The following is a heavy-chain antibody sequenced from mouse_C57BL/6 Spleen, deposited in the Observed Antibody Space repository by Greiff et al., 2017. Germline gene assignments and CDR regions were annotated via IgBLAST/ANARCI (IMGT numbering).Heavy chain of an antibody. Sequence: EVKLMESGGGLVQPKGSLKLSCAASGFSFNTYAMNWVRQAPGKGLEWVARIRSKSNNYATYYADSVKDRFTISRDDSESMLYLQMNNLKTEDTAMYYCVRYSNYVLDYWGQGTTLTVSS. J-gene: IGHJ2*01. V-gene: IGHV10-1*01. CDR1: GFSFNTYA. CDR3: VRYSNYVLDY. D-gene: IGHD2-5*01. CDR2: IRSKSNNYAT.